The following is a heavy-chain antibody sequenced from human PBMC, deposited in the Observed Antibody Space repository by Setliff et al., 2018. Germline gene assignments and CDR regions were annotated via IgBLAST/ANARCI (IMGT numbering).Heavy chain of an antibody. V-gene: IGHV3-7*01. CDR1: GFSFSRHW. Sequence: RLSCVVSGFSFSRHWMSWVRQAPGKGLEWVVDIKQDGSTKYYLDSVKGRFTISRDNAKRSLYLQMNGLRADDTGVYYCVRDDADNYDAFDNWGQGTLVTVSS. CDR3: VRDDADNYDAFDN. CDR2: IKQDGSTK. J-gene: IGHJ3*02. D-gene: IGHD3-22*01.